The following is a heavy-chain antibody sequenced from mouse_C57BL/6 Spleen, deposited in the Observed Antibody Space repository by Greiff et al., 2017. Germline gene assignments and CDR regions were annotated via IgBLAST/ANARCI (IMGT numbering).Heavy chain of an antibody. V-gene: IGHV14-4*01. CDR1: GFNIKDDY. Sequence: VQLQQSGAELVRPGASVKLSCTASGFNIKDDYMHWVKQRPEQGLEWIGWIDPENGSTEYASKFQGKATLTADTSSNTAYLQLSSLTSEDTAVYYCSTREVRGYFDVWGTGTTVTVSS. CDR3: STREVRGYFDV. CDR2: IDPENGST. J-gene: IGHJ1*03.